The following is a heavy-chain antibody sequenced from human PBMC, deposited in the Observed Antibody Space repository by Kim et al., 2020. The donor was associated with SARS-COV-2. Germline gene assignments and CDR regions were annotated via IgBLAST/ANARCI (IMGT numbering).Heavy chain of an antibody. J-gene: IGHJ4*02. D-gene: IGHD6-13*01. V-gene: IGHV5-51*01. Sequence: RYRPSFQGQVTTSADESIRTAYVQWSSLKASDTAMYYCARASSSWSPFDYWGQGTLVTVSS. CDR3: ARASSSWSPFDY.